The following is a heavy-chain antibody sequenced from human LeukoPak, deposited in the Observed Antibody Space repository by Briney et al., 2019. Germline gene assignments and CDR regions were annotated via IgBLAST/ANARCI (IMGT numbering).Heavy chain of an antibody. CDR3: ARVFIGPSWELPFDY. CDR2: INSDGSST. J-gene: IGHJ4*02. CDR1: GFTFSSYW. Sequence: GGSLRLSCAASGFTFSSYWMHWVRQAPGKGLVWVSRINSDGSSTSYADSVKGRFTISRDNAKNTLYLQMNSLRAEDTAVYYCARVFIGPSWELPFDYWGQGTLVTVSS. D-gene: IGHD1-26*01. V-gene: IGHV3-74*01.